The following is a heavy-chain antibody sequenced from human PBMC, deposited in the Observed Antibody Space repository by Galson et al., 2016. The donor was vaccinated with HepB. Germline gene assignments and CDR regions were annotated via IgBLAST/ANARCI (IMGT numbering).Heavy chain of an antibody. J-gene: IGHJ3*02. D-gene: IGHD2-15*01. CDR3: VRDSGLCSGGSCYGDALDI. Sequence: SLRLSCAASGFTLSSYWMTWVRQAPGKGLEWVANIKQDGIEKYHADSVRGRFTISRDNTKDSLYLQMSDLRAEDTAVYYCVRDSGLCSGGSCYGDALDIWGQGTMVTVSS. CDR2: IKQDGIEK. CDR1: GFTLSSYW. V-gene: IGHV3-7*01.